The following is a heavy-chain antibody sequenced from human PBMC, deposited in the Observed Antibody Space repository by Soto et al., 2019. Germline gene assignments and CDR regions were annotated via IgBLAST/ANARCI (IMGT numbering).Heavy chain of an antibody. Sequence: LVKVSCKASGFTFTSSAMQWVRQARGQRLEWVGWIVVGSGNTNYAQKFQERVTITRDMSTSTAYMELSSLRSEDTSVYYCAAAYDFWSGYLTYAFDIWGQGTMVTVSS. V-gene: IGHV1-58*02. D-gene: IGHD3-3*01. CDR2: IVVGSGNT. CDR3: AAAYDFWSGYLTYAFDI. J-gene: IGHJ3*02. CDR1: GFTFTSSA.